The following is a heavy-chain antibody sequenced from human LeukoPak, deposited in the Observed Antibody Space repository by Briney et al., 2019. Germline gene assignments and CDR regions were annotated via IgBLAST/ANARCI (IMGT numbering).Heavy chain of an antibody. J-gene: IGHJ3*02. CDR3: ARDLVNIYTTGSTYDAFDI. CDR1: GFTFSDYY. Sequence: GGSLRLSCAASGFTFSDYYMSWIRQAPGKGLEWVSYISSSGSTIYYADSVKGRFTISRDNAKNSLYLQMNSLRPEDTAVYYCARDLVNIYTTGSTYDAFDIWGQGTMVTVSS. CDR2: ISSSGSTI. V-gene: IGHV3-11*04. D-gene: IGHD1-1*01.